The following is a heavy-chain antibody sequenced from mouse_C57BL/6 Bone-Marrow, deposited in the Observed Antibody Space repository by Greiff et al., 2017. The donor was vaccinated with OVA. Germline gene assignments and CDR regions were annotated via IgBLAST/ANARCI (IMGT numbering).Heavy chain of an antibody. Sequence: VQLQQPGAELVKPGASVKLSCKASGYTFTSYWMHWVKQRPGRGLGWIGRIDPNSGGTKYNEKFKSKATLTVDKPSSTAYMQLSSLTSEDSAVYYCARGGLRPWFAYWGQGTLVTVSA. CDR1: GYTFTSYW. J-gene: IGHJ3*01. CDR3: ARGGLRPWFAY. D-gene: IGHD2-4*01. V-gene: IGHV1-72*01. CDR2: IDPNSGGT.